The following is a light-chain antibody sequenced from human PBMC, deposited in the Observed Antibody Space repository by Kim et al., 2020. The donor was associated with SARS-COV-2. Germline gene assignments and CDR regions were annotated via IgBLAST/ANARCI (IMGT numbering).Light chain of an antibody. CDR1: SGHNNYA. J-gene: IGLJ3*02. Sequence: QLVLTQSPSASASLGASVKLTCTLSSGHNNYAIAWHQQQPEKGPRFLMKLNSDGSHNKGDGIPDRFSGSSSGAERYLTISSLQSEDEADYYCQTWDTGIQVFGGGTQLTVL. V-gene: IGLV4-69*01. CDR3: QTWDTGIQV. CDR2: LNSDGSH.